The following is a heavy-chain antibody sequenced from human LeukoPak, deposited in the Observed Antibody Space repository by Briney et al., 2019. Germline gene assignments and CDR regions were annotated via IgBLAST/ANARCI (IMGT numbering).Heavy chain of an antibody. J-gene: IGHJ6*03. Sequence: GASVKVSCKASGGTFSSYAISWVRQAPGQGLEWMRGIIPIFGTANYAQKFQGRVTITTDESTSTAYMELSSLRSEDTAVYYCARVEWLRTKYYYYMDVWGKGTTVTVSS. V-gene: IGHV1-69*05. CDR1: GGTFSSYA. CDR2: IIPIFGTA. D-gene: IGHD5-12*01. CDR3: ARVEWLRTKYYYYMDV.